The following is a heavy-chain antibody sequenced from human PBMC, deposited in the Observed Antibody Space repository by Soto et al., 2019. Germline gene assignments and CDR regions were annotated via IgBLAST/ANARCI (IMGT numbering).Heavy chain of an antibody. D-gene: IGHD6-13*01. J-gene: IGHJ3*02. CDR2: VNPNSGNT. Sequence: ASVKVSCKASGYTFTSYDINWVRQATGQGLEWMGWVNPNSGNTGYAQKFQGRVTMTRNTSISTAYMELSSLRSEDTAVYYCAREDPGTGAFDIWGQGTMVTVSS. CDR3: AREDPGTGAFDI. CDR1: GYTFTSYD. V-gene: IGHV1-8*01.